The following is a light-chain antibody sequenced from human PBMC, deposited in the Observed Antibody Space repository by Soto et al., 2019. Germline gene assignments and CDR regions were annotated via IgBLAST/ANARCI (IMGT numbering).Light chain of an antibody. CDR1: QSVSSN. J-gene: IGKJ4*01. Sequence: EIVMTQSPATLSVSPGERDTLSCRASQSVSSNLAWYQQKPGQAPRLLIYGASTRATGIPARFSGSGSGTELTLTISSLQSEDFAVYYCQQYNNWPLTFGGGTKVDIK. CDR3: QQYNNWPLT. V-gene: IGKV3-15*01. CDR2: GAS.